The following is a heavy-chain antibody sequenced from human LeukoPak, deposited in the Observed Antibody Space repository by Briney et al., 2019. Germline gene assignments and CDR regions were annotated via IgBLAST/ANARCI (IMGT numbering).Heavy chain of an antibody. CDR2: INPNSGGT. Sequence: ASVKVSCKASGYTFTGYYIHWVRQAPGQGLEWMGWINPNSGGTNYAQKFQGRVTMTRDTSISTAYMELSGLISDDTAVYYCARGSSSTSPGNWFDPWGQGTLVTVSS. V-gene: IGHV1-2*02. D-gene: IGHD2-2*01. CDR1: GYTFTGYY. CDR3: ARGSSSTSPGNWFDP. J-gene: IGHJ5*02.